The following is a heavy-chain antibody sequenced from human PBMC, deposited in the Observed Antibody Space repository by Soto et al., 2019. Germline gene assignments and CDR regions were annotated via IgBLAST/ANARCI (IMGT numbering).Heavy chain of an antibody. J-gene: IGHJ4*02. D-gene: IGHD3-22*01. V-gene: IGHV3-11*06. Sequence: QVQLVESGGGLVKPGGSLRLSCAASGFTFSDYYMSWIRQAPGQGLELVSYISSRSSYTNYAYSVKGRLTISRDNAKNSLYLQMKSLRAEDSAIYYGARDSGQYQWLLVYWGQGALVTVSS. CDR3: ARDSGQYQWLLVY. CDR1: GFTFSDYY. CDR2: ISSRSSYT.